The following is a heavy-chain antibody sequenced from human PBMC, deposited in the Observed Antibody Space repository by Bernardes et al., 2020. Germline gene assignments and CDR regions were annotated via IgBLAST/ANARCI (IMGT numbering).Heavy chain of an antibody. J-gene: IGHJ3*02. CDR3: ARHIAEHYYGDPDGGAFDI. CDR1: GYSISSCYY. CDR2: IYHSGST. D-gene: IGHD4-17*01. Sequence: SESLSLTCAASGYSISSCYYCGCDRQPAGKVLGWMVSIYHSGSTYYNPSLKSRVTISVDTSKNQFSLKLSSVTAADTAVYYCARHIAEHYYGDPDGGAFDIWGQGTMVTVSS. V-gene: IGHV4-38-2*01.